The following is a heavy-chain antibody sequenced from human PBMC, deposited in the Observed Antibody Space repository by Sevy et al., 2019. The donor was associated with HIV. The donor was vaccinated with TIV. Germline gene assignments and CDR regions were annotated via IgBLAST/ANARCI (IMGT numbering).Heavy chain of an antibody. J-gene: IGHJ4*02. Sequence: GGSLRLSCVASGFSLSDYAMHWVRQGPDKGLAWVAVISFDGGNTYDSDAVEGRFTISGDNSKNTVFLQMNSLSPDDTALYYCAGGPYNSGMRFDFWGQGTLVTVSS. CDR3: AGGPYNSGMRFDF. V-gene: IGHV3-30-3*01. CDR1: GFSLSDYA. D-gene: IGHD5-12*01. CDR2: ISFDGGNT.